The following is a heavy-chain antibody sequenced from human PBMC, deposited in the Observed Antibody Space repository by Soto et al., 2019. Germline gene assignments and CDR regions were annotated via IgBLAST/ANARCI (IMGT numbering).Heavy chain of an antibody. CDR1: GFTFNTYG. CDR3: ARADCTGAYCYSWTFNYGVDV. Sequence: QVQLVESGGGVVQPGGSLRLSCTTSGFTFNTYGMHWVRQAPGKGLEWVAIIWYDGSNKYYADSVKGRFTISRDNSKNTLYIQMNSLRAEDTALYYCARADCTGAYCYSWTFNYGVDVWGQGTTVTVSS. D-gene: IGHD2-15*01. J-gene: IGHJ6*02. CDR2: IWYDGSNK. V-gene: IGHV3-33*08.